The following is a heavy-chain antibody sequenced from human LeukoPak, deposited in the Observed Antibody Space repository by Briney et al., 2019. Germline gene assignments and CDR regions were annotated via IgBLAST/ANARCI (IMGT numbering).Heavy chain of an antibody. CDR3: SKSFETSGYYGPDAFEI. D-gene: IGHD3-22*01. J-gene: IGHJ3*02. CDR1: GFTLSRNL. Sequence: GGSLRLSCAASGFTLSRNLMTCVPQAPGRGLEWVSIMYGDRSTYNADSVKGRFTISRDNTTNTVFLQMKSLRAEDTAVYYCSKSFETSGYYGPDAFEIWGQGTMVTVAS. V-gene: IGHV3-66*01. CDR2: MYGDRST.